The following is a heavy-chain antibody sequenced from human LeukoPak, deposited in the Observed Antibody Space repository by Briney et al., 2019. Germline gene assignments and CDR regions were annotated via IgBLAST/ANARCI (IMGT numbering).Heavy chain of an antibody. CDR1: GASLTY. CDR2: IYNHGRT. Sequence: SETLSLTCTVSGASLTYWTWIRQPPGKRLEWIGVIYNHGRTEYNPSLKSRVTISFYTSANEVSLKLRSVTAADTAVYYCARGLAGAHSGAIYSDLWGRGTVVTVSS. D-gene: IGHD1-26*01. J-gene: IGHJ2*01. V-gene: IGHV4-59*01. CDR3: ARGLAGAHSGAIYSDL.